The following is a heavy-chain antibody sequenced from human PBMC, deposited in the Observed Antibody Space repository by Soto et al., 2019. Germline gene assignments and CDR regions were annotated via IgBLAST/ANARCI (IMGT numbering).Heavy chain of an antibody. CDR1: GFTFSSYW. CDR3: ARDLNWEYDS. CDR2: VNTDGSST. Sequence: GGSLRLSCAVSGFTFSSYWMHWVRQAPGKGLVWVSRVNTDGSSTTYAESVKGRFTISRVNAKNTLYLQMNSLRAEDTAVYCCARDLNWEYDSWGQGTQVTV. D-gene: IGHD1-26*01. J-gene: IGHJ4*02. V-gene: IGHV3-74*01.